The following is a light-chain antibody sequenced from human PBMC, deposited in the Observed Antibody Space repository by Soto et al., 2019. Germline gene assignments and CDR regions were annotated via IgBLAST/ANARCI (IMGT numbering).Light chain of an antibody. CDR2: DVT. J-gene: IGLJ1*01. Sequence: QSVLTQPASVSGPPGRSITISCTGTSSDVGAYNYVSWYQHHPGKAPRLVIYDVTNRPSGISDRFSGSKSGNTASLTISGLLAEDEADYYCTSYTSTSTYVFGTGTKV. CDR3: TSYTSTSTYV. V-gene: IGLV2-14*01. CDR1: SSDVGAYNY.